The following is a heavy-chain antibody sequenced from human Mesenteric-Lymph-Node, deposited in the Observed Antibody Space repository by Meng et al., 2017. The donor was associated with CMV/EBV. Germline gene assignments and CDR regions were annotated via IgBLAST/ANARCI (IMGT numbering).Heavy chain of an antibody. CDR2: INAGNGNT. J-gene: IGHJ6*02. D-gene: IGHD2-2*01. V-gene: IGHV1-3*01. CDR3: ARDLYDIVVVPAATQYYYYGMDV. Sequence: MHRESQAHGQRHEWMGWINAGNGNTKYSRKFQGRVTITRDTSASTAYMELSSLRSEDTAVYYCARDLYDIVVVPAATQYYYYGMDVWGQGTTVTVSS.